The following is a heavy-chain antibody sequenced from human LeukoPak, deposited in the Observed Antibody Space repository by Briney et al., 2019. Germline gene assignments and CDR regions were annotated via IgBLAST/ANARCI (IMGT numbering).Heavy chain of an antibody. CDR2: SIPIIGIA. CDR1: GGTFTSYA. J-gene: IGHJ6*02. Sequence: SVKVSCKASGGTFTSYAISWVRQAPGHGLEWRGRSIPIIGIAKYAQQFQGRVTIKADKSTSTAYMKQSSLRSEDTAVYYCGRGNACYYNPYYYYGMDVWGQGTTVTVSS. CDR3: GRGNACYYNPYYYYGMDV. V-gene: IGHV1-69*04. D-gene: IGHD3-10*01.